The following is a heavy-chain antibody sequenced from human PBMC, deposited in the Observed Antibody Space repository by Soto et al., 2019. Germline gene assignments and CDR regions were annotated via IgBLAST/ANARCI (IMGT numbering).Heavy chain of an antibody. CDR2: IPYDGSNE. CDR3: ARATLAAGYSSGWYLDC. Sequence: PGGSLRLSCAASGFSFSHYAIHWVRQAPGKGLEWVAVIPYDGSNEYYGDSVKGRFAISRDNSKNTLYLQMNSLRGEDTAVYFCARATLAAGYSSGWYLDCWGQGTLVTVSS. D-gene: IGHD6-19*01. J-gene: IGHJ4*02. CDR1: GFSFSHYA. V-gene: IGHV3-30*09.